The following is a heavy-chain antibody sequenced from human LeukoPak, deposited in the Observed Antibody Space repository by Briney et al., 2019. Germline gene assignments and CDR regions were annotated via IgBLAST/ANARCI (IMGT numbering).Heavy chain of an antibody. Sequence: PGGSLRLSCAASGFSFSSHWMSWVRQAPGKGLEWVANINQVGSQKYYVDSVKGRFSISRDNAKNSLYLQMNSLRAEDTAVYYCARSNREFASETGDYWGQGTLVTVSS. CDR2: INQVGSQK. CDR3: ARSNREFASETGDY. V-gene: IGHV3-7*05. J-gene: IGHJ4*02. D-gene: IGHD1-14*01. CDR1: GFSFSSHW.